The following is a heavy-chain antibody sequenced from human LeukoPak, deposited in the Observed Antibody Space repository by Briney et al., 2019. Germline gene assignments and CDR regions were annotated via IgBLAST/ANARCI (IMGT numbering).Heavy chain of an antibody. CDR3: ATSCSGGSCSTSSDY. Sequence: GGSLRLSCAASGFTFSNYAMHWVRQAPGKGLEWVSGISWNSGSIGYADSVKGRFTISRDNAKNSLYLQMNSLRAEDTALYYCATSCSGGSCSTSSDYWGQGTLVTVSS. CDR1: GFTFSNYA. V-gene: IGHV3-9*01. D-gene: IGHD2-15*01. J-gene: IGHJ4*02. CDR2: ISWNSGSI.